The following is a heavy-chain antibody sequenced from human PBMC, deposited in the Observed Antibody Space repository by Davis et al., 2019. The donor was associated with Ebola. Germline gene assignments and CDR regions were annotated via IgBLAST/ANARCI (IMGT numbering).Heavy chain of an antibody. CDR2: ISGSGATT. V-gene: IGHV3-23*01. Sequence: GGSLRLSCAASGFTFSSYWMSWARQAPGKGLEWVSGISGSGATTYYADSVKGRFTISRDNSKNTLYLQMNSLRAEDTAVYYCTKVLRFLEWGYDYWGQGTLVTVSS. J-gene: IGHJ4*02. CDR3: TKVLRFLEWGYDY. D-gene: IGHD3-3*01. CDR1: GFTFSSYW.